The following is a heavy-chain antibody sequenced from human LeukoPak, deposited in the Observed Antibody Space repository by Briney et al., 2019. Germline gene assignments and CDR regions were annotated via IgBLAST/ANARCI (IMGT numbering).Heavy chain of an antibody. Sequence: GGSLRLSCVASGFTFSSHGMNWVRQAPGKGLEWVSGIIPSGHTTYYADSVRGRFTISRDNSRNTVYLQMNSLRAEDTAVYYCARGGGNDYDTSGYYYLAAYWGQGTLVTVSS. CDR1: GFTFSSHG. CDR3: ARGGGNDYDTSGYYYLAAY. V-gene: IGHV3-23*01. D-gene: IGHD3-22*01. CDR2: IIPSGHTT. J-gene: IGHJ4*02.